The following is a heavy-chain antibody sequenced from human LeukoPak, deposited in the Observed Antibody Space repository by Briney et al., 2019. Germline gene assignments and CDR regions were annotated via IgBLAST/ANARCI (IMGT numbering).Heavy chain of an antibody. V-gene: IGHV3-74*03. J-gene: IGHJ4*02. D-gene: IGHD3-10*02. CDR2: IHSNGVST. CDR3: ARDHYYVPDY. Sequence: PGGSLRLSCAASGFSFSTSWMHWVRQAPGKGLMWVSRIHSNGVSTTYADSVKGLFTISRDNAKNTLYLQMNNLRAEDTAVYYCARDHYYVPDYWGQGTLVTVSS. CDR1: GFSFSTSW.